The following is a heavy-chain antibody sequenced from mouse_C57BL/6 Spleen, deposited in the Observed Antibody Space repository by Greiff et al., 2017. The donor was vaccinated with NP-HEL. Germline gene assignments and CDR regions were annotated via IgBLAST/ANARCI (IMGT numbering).Heavy chain of an antibody. CDR2: IYPGSGST. CDR1: GYTFTSYW. J-gene: IGHJ3*01. V-gene: IGHV1-55*01. D-gene: IGHD2-2*01. Sequence: QVQLQQPGAELVKPGASVKMSCKASGYTFTSYWITWVKQRPGQGLEWIGDIYPGSGSTNYNEKFKSKATLTVDTSSSTAYMQLSSLTSEDSAVYYCATGGYDGGAWFAYWGQGTLVTVSA. CDR3: ATGGYDGGAWFAY.